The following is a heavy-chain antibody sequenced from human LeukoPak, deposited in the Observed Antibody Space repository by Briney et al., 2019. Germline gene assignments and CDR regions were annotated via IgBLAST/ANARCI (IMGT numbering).Heavy chain of an antibody. D-gene: IGHD2-2*01. Sequence: ASVKVSCKASGGTFSSYAISWVRQAPGQGLEWMGGIIPIFGTANYAQKFQGRVTITADESTSTAYMELSSLRSEDTAVYYCAREDVVPAAVPLDYWAREPWSPSPQ. J-gene: IGHJ4*02. CDR3: AREDVVPAAVPLDY. V-gene: IGHV1-69*13. CDR1: GGTFSSYA. CDR2: IIPIFGTA.